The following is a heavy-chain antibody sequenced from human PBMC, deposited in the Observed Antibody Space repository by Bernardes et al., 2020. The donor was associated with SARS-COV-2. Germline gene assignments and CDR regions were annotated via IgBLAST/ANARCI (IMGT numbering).Heavy chain of an antibody. CDR2: IYYGGST. Sequence: LSLTCTVSGDSISSSSYFWGWIRQPPGKGLEWIGSIYYGGSTYYNPSLKSRATISVDTSKNQFSLQLTSVTAADTAMYYCASTPVTMILVVITYYYFDLWGRGTLVTVSS. D-gene: IGHD3-22*01. V-gene: IGHV4-39*01. CDR3: ASTPVTMILVVITYYYFDL. CDR1: GDSISSSSYF. J-gene: IGHJ2*01.